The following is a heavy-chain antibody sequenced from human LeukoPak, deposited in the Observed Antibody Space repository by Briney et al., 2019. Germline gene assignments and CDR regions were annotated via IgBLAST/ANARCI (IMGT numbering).Heavy chain of an antibody. CDR3: ARVKVVVAATYFGY. CDR2: ISSSSSYI. D-gene: IGHD2-15*01. CDR1: GFTFSSYS. Sequence: GGSLRLSCAASGFTFSSYSMNWVRQAPGKGLEWVSSISSSSSYIYYADSVKGRFTISRDNAKNSLYLQMNSLRAEDTAVYYCARVKVVVAATYFGYWGQGTLVTVSS. V-gene: IGHV3-21*01. J-gene: IGHJ4*02.